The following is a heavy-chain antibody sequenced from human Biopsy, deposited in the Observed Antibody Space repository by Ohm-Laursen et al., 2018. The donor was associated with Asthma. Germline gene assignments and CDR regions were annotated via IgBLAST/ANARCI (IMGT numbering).Heavy chain of an antibody. CDR2: IKHDGREK. CDR3: ARTFHFWSPYRAEHYQL. Sequence: SLRLSCAASGFTFGDYWMSWVRQVPGKGLEWVANIKHDGREKNHVDSLKGRFTISRDNAKNSLYLQMNSLRAEDTAVYYFARTFHFWSPYRAEHYQLWGQGTLVTVSS. J-gene: IGHJ1*01. CDR1: GFTFGDYW. D-gene: IGHD3-3*02. V-gene: IGHV3-7*01.